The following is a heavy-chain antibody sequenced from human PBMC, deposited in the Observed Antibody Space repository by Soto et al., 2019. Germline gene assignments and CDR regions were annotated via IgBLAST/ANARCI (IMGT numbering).Heavy chain of an antibody. J-gene: IGHJ4*02. CDR2: ISAYNGNT. Sequence: QVQLVQSGAEVKKPGASVKVSCKASGYTFTSYGISWVRQAPGQGLEWMGWISAYNGNTNYAQKLQGRVTMTTDTSTGTGCVGLGGLGSDDTAVYYCAGGGSSTGGNYWGQGTLVTVSS. V-gene: IGHV1-18*01. D-gene: IGHD6-6*01. CDR3: AGGGSSTGGNY. CDR1: GYTFTSYG.